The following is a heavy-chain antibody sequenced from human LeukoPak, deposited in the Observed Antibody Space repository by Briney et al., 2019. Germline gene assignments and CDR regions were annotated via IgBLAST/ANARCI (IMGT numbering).Heavy chain of an antibody. CDR1: GGSFSGYY. Sequence: SETLSLTCAVYGGSFSGYYWSWIRQPPGKGLEWIGEISHSGSTNYNPSLKSRVTISVDTSKNQFSLKLSSVTAADTAVYYCARVGVVPAAILDYWGQGTLVTVSS. V-gene: IGHV4-34*01. CDR3: ARVGVVPAAILDY. D-gene: IGHD2-2*02. CDR2: ISHSGST. J-gene: IGHJ4*02.